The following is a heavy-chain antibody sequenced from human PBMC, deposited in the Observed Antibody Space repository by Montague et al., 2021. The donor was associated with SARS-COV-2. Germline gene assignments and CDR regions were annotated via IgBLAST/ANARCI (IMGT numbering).Heavy chain of an antibody. D-gene: IGHD6-19*01. V-gene: IGHV4-59*08. J-gene: IGHJ5*02. CDR3: ARHPSYSSGWYDWFDP. CDR2: IFYSGNT. CDR1: GGSISSYY. Sequence: SETLSLTCTVSGGSISSYYWSWIRQPPGKGLEWIGYIFYSGNTNYNPSLKSRVTISIDTSKNQFSLKLRSVTAADTAAYYCARHPSYSSGWYDWFDPWGQGTLVTVSS.